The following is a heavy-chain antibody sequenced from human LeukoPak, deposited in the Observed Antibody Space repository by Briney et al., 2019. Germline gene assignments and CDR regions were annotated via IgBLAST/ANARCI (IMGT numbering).Heavy chain of an antibody. CDR2: INPNSGGT. CDR1: GYTFTSYG. D-gene: IGHD6-19*01. V-gene: IGHV1-2*06. J-gene: IGHJ5*02. Sequence: GASVKVSCKASGYTFTSYGISWVRQAPGQGLEWMGRINPNSGGTNYAQKFQGRVTMTRDTSISTAYMELSRLRSDDTAVYYCARRRSSGWYGPWGQGTLVTVSS. CDR3: ARRRSSGWYGP.